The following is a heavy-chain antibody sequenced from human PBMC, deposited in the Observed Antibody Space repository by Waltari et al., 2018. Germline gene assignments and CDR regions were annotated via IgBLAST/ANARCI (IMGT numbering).Heavy chain of an antibody. CDR1: GYTFTGLF. V-gene: IGHV1-2*02. CDR2: INPQSGGT. J-gene: IGHJ3*02. D-gene: IGHD3-16*01. CDR3: VRVGDRGLRNAFHI. Sequence: QEQLVQSGAEVKKPGASVMVSCPASGYTFTGLFMHWVRQAPGQGLEWMGWINPQSGGTGYAEKFQGRVTMTRDTSISTAYMELSRLTSDDTALYYCVRVGDRGLRNAFHIWGQGTMVTVSS.